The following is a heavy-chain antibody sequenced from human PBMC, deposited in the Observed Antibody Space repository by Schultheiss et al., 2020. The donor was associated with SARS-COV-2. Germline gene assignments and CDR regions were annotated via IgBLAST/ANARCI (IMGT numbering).Heavy chain of an antibody. CDR2: ISGSGGST. Sequence: GGSLRLSCAGSGFTFSSYVMTWVRQAPGKGLEWVSAISGSGGSTYYADSVKGRFTISRDNSKNTLYLQMNSLRAEDTAVYYCARGLRGVVVVPAARIPLNYWGQGTLVTVSS. V-gene: IGHV3-23*01. J-gene: IGHJ4*02. D-gene: IGHD2-2*01. CDR3: ARGLRGVVVVPAARIPLNY. CDR1: GFTFSSYV.